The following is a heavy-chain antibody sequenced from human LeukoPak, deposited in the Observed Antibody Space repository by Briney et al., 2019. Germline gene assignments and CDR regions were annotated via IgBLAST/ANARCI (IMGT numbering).Heavy chain of an antibody. D-gene: IGHD2-21*02. CDR3: ARHVSSDLRIVVVTSDWYFDF. J-gene: IGHJ2*01. V-gene: IGHV4-39*01. Sequence: PSETLSPTCIVSGGSISSSRFYWGWIRQPPGKGLEWIGTIHYSGSTYYNPSLKSRVTISADTSKNQFSLNLSSVTAADTGVYYCARHVSSDLRIVVVTSDWYFDFWGRGTLVTVSS. CDR1: GGSISSSRFY. CDR2: IHYSGST.